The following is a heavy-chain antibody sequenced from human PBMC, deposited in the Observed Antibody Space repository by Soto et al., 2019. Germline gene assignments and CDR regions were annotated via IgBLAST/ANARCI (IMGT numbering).Heavy chain of an antibody. J-gene: IGHJ6*02. CDR2: TYYRSKWFN. CDR1: GDSVSSDSAT. V-gene: IGHV6-1*01. CDR3: GRGNSYYYAMDV. Sequence: SQTLSLTCAISGDSVSSDSATWSWVRQSPSRGLEWLGRTYYRSKWFNEYAVSVKSRISINPDTPGNQFSLQLNSVTPEDTAVYYCGRGNSYYYAMDVWGQGTTVTVSS.